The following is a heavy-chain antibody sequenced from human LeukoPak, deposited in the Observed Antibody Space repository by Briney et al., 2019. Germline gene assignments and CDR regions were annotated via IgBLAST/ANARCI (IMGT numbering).Heavy chain of an antibody. CDR1: GFIFSSYG. J-gene: IGHJ4*02. CDR2: ISYDGSNK. V-gene: IGHV3-30*18. Sequence: GGSLRLSCAASGFIFSSYGMHWVRQAPGKGLEWVAVISYDGSNKYYADSVKGRFTISRDNSKTTLYLQMNSLRTEDTAVYYCAKDPQYYSGSGSNWGQGTLVTVSS. D-gene: IGHD3-10*01. CDR3: AKDPQYYSGSGSN.